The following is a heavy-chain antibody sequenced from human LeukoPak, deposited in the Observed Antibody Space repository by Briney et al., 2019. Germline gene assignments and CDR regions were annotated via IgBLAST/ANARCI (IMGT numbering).Heavy chain of an antibody. CDR1: GGSFSGYY. CDR2: INHSGST. V-gene: IGHV4-34*01. Sequence: PSETLSLTCAVYGGSFSGYYWSWIRQPPGKGLEWIGEINHSGSTNYNPSLKSRVTISVDTSKNQFSLKLSSVTAADTAVYYCGGCIVVDPAPTIQGTTGFAPGGQGTLVPVSS. CDR3: GGCIVVDPAPTIQGTTGFAP. D-gene: IGHD2-2*01. J-gene: IGHJ5*02.